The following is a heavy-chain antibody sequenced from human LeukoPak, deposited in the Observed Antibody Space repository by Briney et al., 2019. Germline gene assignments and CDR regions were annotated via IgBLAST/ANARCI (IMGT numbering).Heavy chain of an antibody. CDR3: AKDVRLRSHDY. CDR2: ISGSGGST. D-gene: IGHD5-12*01. V-gene: IGHV3-23*01. CDR1: TLTFSSYA. Sequence: GGSLTLSCAPSTLTFSSYAMSWVSQAPGKGLEWVSGISGSGGSTYYTDSVKGRFTISRDNSKNTLYLQMNSLRAEDTAVYYCAKDVRLRSHDYWGQGTLVTVSS. J-gene: IGHJ4*02.